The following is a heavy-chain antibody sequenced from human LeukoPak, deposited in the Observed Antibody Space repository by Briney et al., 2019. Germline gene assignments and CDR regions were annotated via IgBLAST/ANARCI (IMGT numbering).Heavy chain of an antibody. D-gene: IGHD2-21*01. J-gene: IGHJ4*02. V-gene: IGHV3-23*01. CDR1: GFTFSSYA. Sequence: GGSLRLSCAASGFTFSSYAMSWVRQAPGKGLEWVSAISGSGGSTYYADSVKGRSTISRDSSKNTLFLQMNRLRPEDAAVYYCAKAPVTTCRGAYCYPFDYWGQGTLVTVSS. CDR2: ISGSGGST. CDR3: AKAPVTTCRGAYCYPFDY.